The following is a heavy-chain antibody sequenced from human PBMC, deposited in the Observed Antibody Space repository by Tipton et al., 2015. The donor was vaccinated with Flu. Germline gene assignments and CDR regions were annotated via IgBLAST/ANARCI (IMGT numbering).Heavy chain of an antibody. V-gene: IGHV6-1*01. J-gene: IGHJ6*02. Sequence: GLVKPSQTLSLTCAISGDSVSTNSGAWNWIRQSPSRGLEWLGRTYYRSKWYNDYAVSVKSRITINPDTSKNQLSLQLNSVTPEGTAVYFCARETGHSDNFYYYGMDVWGRGTTVTVSS. CDR2: TYYRSKWYN. D-gene: IGHD5-12*01. CDR3: ARETGHSDNFYYYGMDV. CDR1: GDSVSTNSGA.